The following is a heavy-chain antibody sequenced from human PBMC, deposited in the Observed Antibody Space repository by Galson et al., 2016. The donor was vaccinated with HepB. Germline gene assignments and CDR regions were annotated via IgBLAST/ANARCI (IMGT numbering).Heavy chain of an antibody. CDR1: GFIFSDYA. Sequence: SLRLSCAVSGFIFSDYAMHWVRQAPGKGLEWVAVISYDGSEEFYADSLKGRFTISRDNSRDTLYLQMNRLRPEDTAVYYCTKDPQLYVTRGVWDNWGQGALVTVSS. J-gene: IGHJ4*02. CDR3: TKDPQLYVTRGVWDN. CDR2: ISYDGSEE. V-gene: IGHV3-30*07. D-gene: IGHD3-10*01.